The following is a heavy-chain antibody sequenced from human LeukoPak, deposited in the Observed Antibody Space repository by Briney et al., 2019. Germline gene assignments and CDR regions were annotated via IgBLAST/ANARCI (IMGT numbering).Heavy chain of an antibody. V-gene: IGHV1-2*02. CDR1: GYTFSSFY. CDR3: ARGNVDTAMPVR. CDR2: INPNSGGT. Sequence: ASVKVSCKASGYTFSSFYLHWVRQAPGQGLEWMGWINPNSGGTNYAQKFQGRVTMTRDTSISTAYMELSRLRSDDTAVYYCARGNVDTAMPVRWGQGTMVTVSS. D-gene: IGHD5-18*01. J-gene: IGHJ3*01.